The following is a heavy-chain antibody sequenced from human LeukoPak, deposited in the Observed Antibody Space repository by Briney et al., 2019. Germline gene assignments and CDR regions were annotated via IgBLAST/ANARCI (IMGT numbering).Heavy chain of an antibody. CDR3: ACSHDYGDYGRGWFDP. V-gene: IGHV3-48*04. D-gene: IGHD4-17*01. J-gene: IGHJ5*02. CDR1: GFTFSSYS. Sequence: GGSLRLSCAASGFTFSSYSMNWVRQAPGKGLEWVSYISGSSSTIYYADSVKGRFTISRDNAKNSLYLQMNSLRAEDTAVYYCACSHDYGDYGRGWFDPWGQGTLVTVSS. CDR2: ISGSSSTI.